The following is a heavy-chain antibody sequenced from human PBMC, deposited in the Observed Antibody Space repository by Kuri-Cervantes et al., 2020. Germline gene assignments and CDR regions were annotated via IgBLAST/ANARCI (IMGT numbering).Heavy chain of an antibody. CDR2: MYHSGST. CDR3: ARGVSGSSFDY. J-gene: IGHJ4*02. CDR1: GFTFSTYS. D-gene: IGHD1-26*01. Sequence: ESLKISCAASGFTFSTYSMNWVRQAPGKGLEWIGSMYHSGSTYYNPSLKSRVTISVDTSKNQFSLSLSSVTAADTAVYYCARGVSGSSFDYWGQGTLVTVSS. V-gene: IGHV4-38-2*01.